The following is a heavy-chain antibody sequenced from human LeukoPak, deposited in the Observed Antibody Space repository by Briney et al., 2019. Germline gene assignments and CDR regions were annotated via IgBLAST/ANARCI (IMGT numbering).Heavy chain of an antibody. J-gene: IGHJ6*02. V-gene: IGHV3-30*03. D-gene: IGHD3-10*01. CDR1: GFTFSSYG. Sequence: GGSLRLSCAASGFTFSSYGMYWVRQAPGKGLEWVAVISYDGSNKYYADSVKGRFTISRDNSKNTLYLQMNSLRAEDTAVYYCAVWFGTYYYYGMDVWGQGTTVTVSS. CDR2: ISYDGSNK. CDR3: AVWFGTYYYYGMDV.